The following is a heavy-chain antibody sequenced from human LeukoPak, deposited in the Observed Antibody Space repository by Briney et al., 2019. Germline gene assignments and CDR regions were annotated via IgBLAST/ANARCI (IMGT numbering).Heavy chain of an antibody. CDR3: ARDLTASNYYDSSGPDY. V-gene: IGHV7-4-1*02. Sequence: ASVKVSCKASGYTFTSYAMNWVRQAPGQGLEWMGWINTNTGNPTYAQGFTGRFVFSLDTSVSTAYLQISSLKAEDTAVYYCARDLTASNYYDSSGPDYWGQGTLVTVSS. CDR2: INTNTGNP. D-gene: IGHD3-22*01. CDR1: GYTFTSYA. J-gene: IGHJ4*02.